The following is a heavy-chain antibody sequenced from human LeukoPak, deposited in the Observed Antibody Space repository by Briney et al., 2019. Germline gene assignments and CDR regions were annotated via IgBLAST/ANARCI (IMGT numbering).Heavy chain of an antibody. CDR1: GGSISSYY. CDR2: IYYSGST. J-gene: IGHJ5*02. V-gene: IGHV4-59*12. CDR3: ARDSATSKVKYSSSWYNWFDP. Sequence: SETLSLTCTVSGGSISSYYWSWIRQPPGKGLEWIGSIYYSGSTYYNPSLKSRVTISVDTSKNQFSLKLSSVTAADTAVYYCARDSATSKVKYSSSWYNWFDPWGQGTLVTVSS. D-gene: IGHD6-13*01.